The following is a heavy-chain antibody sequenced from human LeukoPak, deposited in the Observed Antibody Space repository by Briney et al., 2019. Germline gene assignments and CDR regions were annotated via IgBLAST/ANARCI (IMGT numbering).Heavy chain of an antibody. CDR2: ISSSSSYI. Sequence: PGGSLRLSCAASGFVVSSNYMSWVRQAPGKGLEWVSSISSSSSYIYYADSVKGRFTISRDNAKNSLYLQMNSLRAEDTAVYYCAKFIAAPFYFDYWGQGTLVTVSS. V-gene: IGHV3-21*01. CDR1: GFVVSSNY. D-gene: IGHD6-13*01. J-gene: IGHJ4*02. CDR3: AKFIAAPFYFDY.